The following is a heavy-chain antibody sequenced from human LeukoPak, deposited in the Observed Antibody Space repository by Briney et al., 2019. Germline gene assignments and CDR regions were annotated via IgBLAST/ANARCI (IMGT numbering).Heavy chain of an antibody. Sequence: PGRSLRLSCAASGFTFSSYGMHWVRQAPGKGLEWVAVISYDGSNKYYADSVKGRFTISRDNSKNTLYLQMNSLRAEDTAVYYCARDFTSSLRYDAFDIWGQGTMVTVSS. CDR1: GFTFSSYG. V-gene: IGHV3-30*03. CDR2: ISYDGSNK. CDR3: ARDFTSSLRYDAFDI. D-gene: IGHD3-3*01. J-gene: IGHJ3*02.